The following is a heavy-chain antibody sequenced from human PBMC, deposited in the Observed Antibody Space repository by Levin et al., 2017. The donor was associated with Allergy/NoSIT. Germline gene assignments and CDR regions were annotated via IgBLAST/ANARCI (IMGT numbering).Heavy chain of an antibody. CDR1: GYTFTGYY. CDR3: AREPTYCSSTSCALDYYGMDV. CDR2: INPNSGGT. V-gene: IGHV1-2*04. D-gene: IGHD2-2*01. J-gene: IGHJ6*02. Sequence: ASVKVSCKASGYTFTGYYMHWVRQAPGQGLEWMGWINPNSGGTNYAQKFQGWVTMTRDTSISTAYMELSRLRSDDTAVYYCAREPTYCSSTSCALDYYGMDVWGQGTTVTVSS.